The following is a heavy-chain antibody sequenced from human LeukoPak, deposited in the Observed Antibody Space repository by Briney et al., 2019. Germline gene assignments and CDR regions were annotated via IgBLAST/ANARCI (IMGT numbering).Heavy chain of an antibody. CDR3: ARGVGATTRSVSYFDY. Sequence: ASVKVSCKASGYTFTSYYMHWVRQAPGQGLEWMGIINPSGGSTSYAQKFQGRVTMTRDTSTSTVYTELSSLRSEDTAVYYCARGVGATTRSVSYFDYWGQGTLVTVSS. CDR1: GYTFTSYY. V-gene: IGHV1-46*01. D-gene: IGHD1-26*01. J-gene: IGHJ4*02. CDR2: INPSGGST.